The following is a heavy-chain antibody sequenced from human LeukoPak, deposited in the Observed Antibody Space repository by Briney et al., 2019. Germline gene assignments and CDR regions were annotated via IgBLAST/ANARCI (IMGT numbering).Heavy chain of an antibody. V-gene: IGHV3-23*01. CDR2: ISGSGGST. CDR3: AKPPRYSGTYAPPGY. J-gene: IGHJ4*02. CDR1: GFTFSSYA. Sequence: GGSLRLSCAASGFTFSSYAMSWVRQTPGKGLEWVSAISGSGGSTYYADSAKGRFTISRDNSKNTLYLQMNSLRAEDTAVYYCAKPPRYSGTYAPPGYWGQGTLVTVSS. D-gene: IGHD1-26*01.